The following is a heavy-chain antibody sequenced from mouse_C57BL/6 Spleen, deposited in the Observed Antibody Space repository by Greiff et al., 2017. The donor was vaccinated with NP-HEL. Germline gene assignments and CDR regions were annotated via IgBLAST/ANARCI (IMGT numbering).Heavy chain of an antibody. J-gene: IGHJ2*01. V-gene: IGHV5-4*01. Sequence: EVKLMESGGGLVKPGGSLKLSCAASGFTFSSYAMSWVRQTPEKRLEWVATISDGGSYTYYPDNVKGRFTISRDNAKNNLYLQMSHLKSEDTAMYYCARDGVSSYYFDYWGQGTTLTVSS. CDR3: ARDGVSSYYFDY. CDR1: GFTFSSYA. CDR2: ISDGGSYT.